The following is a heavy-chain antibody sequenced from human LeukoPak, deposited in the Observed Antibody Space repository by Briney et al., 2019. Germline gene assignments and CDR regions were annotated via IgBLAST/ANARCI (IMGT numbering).Heavy chain of an antibody. CDR3: ARVRGSYHFDY. CDR2: ITSSSSAI. J-gene: IGHJ4*02. V-gene: IGHV3-48*01. D-gene: IGHD1-26*01. CDR1: GFTFSGYS. Sequence: GGSLGLSCAASGFTFSGYSMNWVRQAPGKGLEWVSYITSSSSAIYYADSVKGRFTISRDNAKNSLYLQMNSLRAEDTAVYYCARVRGSYHFDYWGQGTLVTVSS.